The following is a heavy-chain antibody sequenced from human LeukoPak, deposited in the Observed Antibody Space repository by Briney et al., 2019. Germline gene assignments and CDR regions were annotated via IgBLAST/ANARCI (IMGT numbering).Heavy chain of an antibody. V-gene: IGHV4-34*01. CDR3: ARHRCSGGSCYPMNWFDP. CDR1: GGSFSGYY. J-gene: IGHJ5*02. Sequence: SETLSLTCAVYGGSFSGYYWSWIRQPPGKGLEWIGEINHSGRTNYNPSLKSRVTISVDTSKNQFSLKLSSVTAADTAVYYCARHRCSGGSCYPMNWFDPWGQGTLVTVSS. D-gene: IGHD2-15*01. CDR2: INHSGRT.